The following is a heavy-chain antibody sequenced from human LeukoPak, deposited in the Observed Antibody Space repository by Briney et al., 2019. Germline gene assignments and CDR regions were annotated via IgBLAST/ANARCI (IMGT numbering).Heavy chain of an antibody. V-gene: IGHV3-21*01. CDR3: AREPATAIPGGLDY. CDR1: GFTFSSYS. Sequence: PGGSLRLSCAASGFTFSSYSMNWVRQAPGKGLEWGSSISSSSSYIYYADSVKGRFTISRDNAKNSLYLQMNSLRAEDTAVYYCAREPATAIPGGLDYWGQGTLVTVSS. D-gene: IGHD2-2*02. J-gene: IGHJ4*02. CDR2: ISSSSSYI.